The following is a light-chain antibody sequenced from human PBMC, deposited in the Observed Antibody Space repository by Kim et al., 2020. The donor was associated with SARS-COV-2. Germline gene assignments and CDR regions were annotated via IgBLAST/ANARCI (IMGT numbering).Light chain of an antibody. Sequence: QSALTQPASVSGSPGQSITISCTGSSSDVGSYNLVSWYQQHPGKAPKLVIYEVSERPSGVSNRFTGSKSGNTASLTVSGLQAEDEADYYCSSYAGSNNVVFGGGTQLTVL. CDR1: SSDVGSYNL. V-gene: IGLV2-14*02. J-gene: IGLJ2*01. CDR3: SSYAGSNNVV. CDR2: EVS.